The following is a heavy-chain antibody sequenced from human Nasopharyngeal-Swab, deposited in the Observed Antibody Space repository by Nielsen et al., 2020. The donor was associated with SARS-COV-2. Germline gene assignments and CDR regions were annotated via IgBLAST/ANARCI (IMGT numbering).Heavy chain of an antibody. V-gene: IGHV3-30*02. D-gene: IGHD6-19*01. J-gene: IGHJ6*02. CDR1: GFTFSDYW. CDR2: IWYDGSDK. Sequence: GGSLRLSCGGSGFTFSDYWMSWVRQSPEKGLEWVASIWYDGSDKYYADSVKGRFTISRDNAKNTLYLQMNSLRSEDTAVYKCAKDGIEEGGLSAGYGLDVWGQGTTVTVSS. CDR3: AKDGIEEGGLSAGYGLDV.